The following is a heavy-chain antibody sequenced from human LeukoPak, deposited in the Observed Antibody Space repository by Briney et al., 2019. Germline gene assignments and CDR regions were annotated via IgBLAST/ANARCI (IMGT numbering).Heavy chain of an antibody. D-gene: IGHD5-18*01. CDR2: INSNGGDI. V-gene: IGHV3-64D*09. Sequence: GGSLRLSCSASGFTFRNYVMHWVRQALEKGLEFVSGINSNGGDIHYADSVKDRFIISRDNFKTTLYLQMSSLRPEDTAVYYSVVPLSGYAYGYDYWGLGTLVAVSS. CDR3: VVPLSGYAYGYDY. CDR1: GFTFRNYV. J-gene: IGHJ4*02.